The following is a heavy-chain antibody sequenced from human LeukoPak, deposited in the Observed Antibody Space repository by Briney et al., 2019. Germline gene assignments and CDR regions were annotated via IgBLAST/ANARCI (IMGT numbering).Heavy chain of an antibody. Sequence: GGSLRLSCAASGFTFSSYGMHWVRQAPGKGLEWVAVISYDGSNKYYADSVKGRFTISRDNSKNTLYLQMNSLRAEDTAVYYCAKDFWEMSTTDYWGQGTLVTVSS. CDR2: ISYDGSNK. J-gene: IGHJ4*02. D-gene: IGHD5-24*01. CDR1: GFTFSSYG. CDR3: AKDFWEMSTTDY. V-gene: IGHV3-30*18.